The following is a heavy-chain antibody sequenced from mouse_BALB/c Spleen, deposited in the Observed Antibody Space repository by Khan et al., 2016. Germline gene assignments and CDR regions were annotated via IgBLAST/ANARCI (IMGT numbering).Heavy chain of an antibody. J-gene: IGHJ1*01. CDR2: INSDGSAI. V-gene: IGHV11-2*02. CDR1: GFTFSGFW. Sequence: EVQLLETGGGLVQPGGSRGLSCEGSGFTFSGFWMSWVRQTPGKTLEWIGDINSDGSAINYAPSIKDRFTIFRDNDKSTLYLQMSNVRSEDTATYFCMRYDGYYCYFDVWGAGTTVTVSS. D-gene: IGHD2-3*01. CDR3: MRYDGYYCYFDV.